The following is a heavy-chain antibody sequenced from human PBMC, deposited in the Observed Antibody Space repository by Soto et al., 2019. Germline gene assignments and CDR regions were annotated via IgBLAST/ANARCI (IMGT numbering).Heavy chain of an antibody. D-gene: IGHD1-26*01. CDR2: IYYSGST. Sequence: SETLSLTCTVSGGSISSGGYYWSWIRQHPGKGLEWIGYIYYSGSTYYNPSLKSRVTISVDTSKNQFSLKLSSVTAADTAVYYCARDGTPKGFDPWGQGTLVTVSS. CDR1: GGSISSGGYY. CDR3: ARDGTPKGFDP. V-gene: IGHV4-31*03. J-gene: IGHJ5*02.